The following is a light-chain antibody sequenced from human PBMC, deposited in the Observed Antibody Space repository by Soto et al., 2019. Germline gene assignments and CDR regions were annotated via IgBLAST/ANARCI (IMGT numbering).Light chain of an antibody. CDR1: NSDVGAYKF. V-gene: IGLV2-11*01. J-gene: IGLJ1*01. CDR3: CSYAGSYTWV. Sequence: SVLTHPRSVSGSPGQSVTISCTGSNSDVGAYKFVSWLQHNPGEAPKVMIYDVTQRPSGVPDRFSGTKSGNTASLTISGLQAEDEADYYCCSYAGSYTWVFGSGTKVTVL. CDR2: DVT.